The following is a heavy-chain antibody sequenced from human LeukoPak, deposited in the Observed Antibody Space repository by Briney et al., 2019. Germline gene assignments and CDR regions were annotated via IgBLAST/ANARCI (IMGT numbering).Heavy chain of an antibody. CDR2: INHSGST. J-gene: IGHJ4*02. V-gene: IGHV4-39*07. Sequence: PSETLSLACTVSGGSISSGDYYWSWIRQPPGKGLEWIGEINHSGSTNYNPSLKRRVTISVDTSKDQFSLKLSSVTAADTAVYYCARYYYDSSGYYEDYWGQGTLVTVSS. CDR3: ARYYYDSSGYYEDY. CDR1: GGSISSGDYY. D-gene: IGHD3-22*01.